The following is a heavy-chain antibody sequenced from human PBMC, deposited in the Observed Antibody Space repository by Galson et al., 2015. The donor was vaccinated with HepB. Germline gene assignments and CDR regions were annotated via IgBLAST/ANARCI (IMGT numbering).Heavy chain of an antibody. D-gene: IGHD5-18*01. CDR3: ARGGYSYGYVWYFDL. CDR1: GGTFSIYA. CDR2: IIPILGIA. Sequence: SVKVSCKASGGTFSIYAFSWVRQAPGQGLEWMGGIIPILGIANYTQKFQGRVTITADKSTTTAYMELSSLRSEDTAMYYCARGGYSYGYVWYFDLWGRGTLVTVSS. V-gene: IGHV1-69*10. J-gene: IGHJ2*01.